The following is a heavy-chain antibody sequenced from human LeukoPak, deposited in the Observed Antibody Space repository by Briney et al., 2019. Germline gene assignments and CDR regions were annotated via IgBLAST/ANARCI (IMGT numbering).Heavy chain of an antibody. CDR2: ISSSGSYI. CDR3: ARVRSNGSQDAFDY. Sequence: GGSLRLSCAASGFTFSSYSMNWVRQAPGKGLEWVSSISSSGSYIYYADSLKGRFTISRDNAKNSLYLQMNSLRAEDTAVYYCARVRSNGSQDAFDYWGQGTLVTVSS. D-gene: IGHD3-22*01. CDR1: GFTFSSYS. J-gene: IGHJ4*02. V-gene: IGHV3-21*01.